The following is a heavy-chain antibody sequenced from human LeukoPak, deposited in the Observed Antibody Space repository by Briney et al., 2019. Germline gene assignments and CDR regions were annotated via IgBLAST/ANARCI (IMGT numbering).Heavy chain of an antibody. D-gene: IGHD2-21*01. CDR3: ARGVGGADY. J-gene: IGHJ4*02. Sequence: GGSLRLSCAASGFTFSSYRMNWVRQAPGKGLEWVSSISSSSSYINYADSVKGRFTISRDNAKNSLYLQMNSLRAEDTAVYYCARGVGGADYWGLGTLVTVSS. CDR2: ISSSSSYI. CDR1: GFTFSSYR. V-gene: IGHV3-21*01.